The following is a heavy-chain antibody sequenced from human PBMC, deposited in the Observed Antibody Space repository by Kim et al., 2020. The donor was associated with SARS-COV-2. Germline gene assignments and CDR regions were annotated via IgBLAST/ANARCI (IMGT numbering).Heavy chain of an antibody. CDR3: ARSVYYDSSGYQGAVDY. J-gene: IGHJ4*02. Sequence: LKSRVTISVDTSKNQFSLKLSSVTAADTAVYYCARSVYYDSSGYQGAVDYWGQGTLVTVSS. V-gene: IGHV4-31*02. D-gene: IGHD3-22*01.